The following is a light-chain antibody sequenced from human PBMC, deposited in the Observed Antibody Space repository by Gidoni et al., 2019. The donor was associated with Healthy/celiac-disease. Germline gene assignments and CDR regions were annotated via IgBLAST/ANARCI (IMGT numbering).Light chain of an antibody. Sequence: EIVLTQSSGTLSLSPGERATLSCRASQSVSSSYLAWYQHKPGQAPRLLIYGASSRATGIPDRFSGSGSGTDFTLTISRLEPEDFAVYYCQQYGSSPTCXXXTKVEIK. CDR1: QSVSSSY. CDR2: GAS. CDR3: QQYGSSPT. V-gene: IGKV3-20*01. J-gene: IGKJ1*01.